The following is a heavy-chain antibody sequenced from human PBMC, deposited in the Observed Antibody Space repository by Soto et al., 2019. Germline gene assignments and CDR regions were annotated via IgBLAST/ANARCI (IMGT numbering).Heavy chain of an antibody. Sequence: ASVKVSCKASGYTFTSYGISWVRQAPGQGQEWMGWISAYNGNTNYAQKLQGRVTMTTDTSTDTAYMELSSLRSDDTAVYYCATSRKGYSYGYFDYWDQGTLVTVSS. V-gene: IGHV1-18*01. CDR1: GYTFTSYG. CDR3: ATSRKGYSYGYFDY. J-gene: IGHJ4*02. CDR2: ISAYNGNT. D-gene: IGHD5-18*01.